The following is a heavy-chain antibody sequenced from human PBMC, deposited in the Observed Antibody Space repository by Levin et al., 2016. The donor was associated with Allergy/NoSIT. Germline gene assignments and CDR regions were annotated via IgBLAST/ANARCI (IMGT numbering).Heavy chain of an antibody. Sequence: ASVKVSCKASGYIFTSYSISWVRQAPGQGLEWMGWISTYNGDTKYPQKFQDRVTLTTDTSTNTAYMELRSLTSDDTAVYYCAREDIRVWGNPIDYWGQGTPVTVVL. J-gene: IGHJ4*02. CDR2: ISTYNGDT. D-gene: IGHD3-16*01. V-gene: IGHV1-18*01. CDR1: GYIFTSYS. CDR3: AREDIRVWGNPIDY.